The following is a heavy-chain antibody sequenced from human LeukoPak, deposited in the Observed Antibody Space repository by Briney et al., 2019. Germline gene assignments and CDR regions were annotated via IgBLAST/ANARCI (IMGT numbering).Heavy chain of an antibody. V-gene: IGHV3-48*03. Sequence: GGSLRLSCAASGFTFSSYEMNWVRQAPGKGLEWVSYISSSGSTIYYADSVKGRFTISRDNAENSLYLQMNSLRAEDTAVYYCARERGYSGHNSDWGQGTLVTVSS. CDR2: ISSSGSTI. D-gene: IGHD5-12*01. CDR1: GFTFSSYE. J-gene: IGHJ4*02. CDR3: ARERGYSGHNSD.